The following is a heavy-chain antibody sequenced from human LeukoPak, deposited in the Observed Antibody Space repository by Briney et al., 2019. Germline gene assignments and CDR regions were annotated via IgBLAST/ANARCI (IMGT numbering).Heavy chain of an antibody. J-gene: IGHJ3*02. Sequence: PSETLSLTCTVSGGSISSSSYYWGWIRQPPGKGLEWIGSIYYSGSTYYNPSLKSRVTISVDTSKNQFSLRLSSVTAADTAVYYCARHYADYADPYTFDIWGQGTMVTVSS. D-gene: IGHD4-17*01. V-gene: IGHV4-39*01. CDR2: IYYSGST. CDR1: GGSISSSSYY. CDR3: ARHYADYADPYTFDI.